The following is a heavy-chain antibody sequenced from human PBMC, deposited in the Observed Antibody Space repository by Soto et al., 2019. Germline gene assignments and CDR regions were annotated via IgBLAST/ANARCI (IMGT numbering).Heavy chain of an antibody. CDR3: ARIRRAVVTPDAFDI. D-gene: IGHD2-21*02. Sequence: PGESLKISCKGSGYIFTSYWIGWVRQMPGKGLEWMGIIYPGDSDTRYSPSFQGQVTISADKSISTAYLQWSSLKASDTAMYYCARIRRAVVTPDAFDIWGQGTMVTVS. CDR1: GYIFTSYW. CDR2: IYPGDSDT. J-gene: IGHJ3*02. V-gene: IGHV5-51*01.